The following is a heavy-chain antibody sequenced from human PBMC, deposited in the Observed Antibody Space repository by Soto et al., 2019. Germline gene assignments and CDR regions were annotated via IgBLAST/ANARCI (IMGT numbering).Heavy chain of an antibody. CDR2: INHSGST. V-gene: IGHV4-34*01. D-gene: IGHD1-26*01. CDR1: GGYFSGYY. J-gene: IGHJ6*02. Sequence: SETLSLTCAVYGGYFSGYYWSWIRQPPGKGLEWIGEINHSGSTNYNPSLKSRVTISVDTSKNQFSLKLSSVTAADTAVYYCASRRLLFYYYYSMDVWGQGTTVTVSS. CDR3: ASRRLLFYYYYSMDV.